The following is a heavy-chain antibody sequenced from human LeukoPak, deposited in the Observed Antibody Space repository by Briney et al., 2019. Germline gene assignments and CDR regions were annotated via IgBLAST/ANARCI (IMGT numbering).Heavy chain of an antibody. D-gene: IGHD3-10*01. CDR1: GGSISSGSYW. J-gene: IGHJ2*01. CDR3: ARVFYYGSGTFDL. Sequence: SQTLSLTCTVSGGSISSGSYWWGWIRQPPGKGLEWIGSIYYSGSTYYNPSLKSRVTISVDTSKNQFSLQLNSVTPEDTAVYYCARVFYYGSGTFDLWGRGTLVTVSS. CDR2: IYYSGST. V-gene: IGHV4-39*01.